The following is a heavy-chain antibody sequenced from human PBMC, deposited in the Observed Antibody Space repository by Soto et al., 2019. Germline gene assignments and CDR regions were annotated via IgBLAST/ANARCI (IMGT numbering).Heavy chain of an antibody. J-gene: IGHJ6*02. CDR2: IVPIFGTT. V-gene: IGHV1-69*05. CDR3: ARVEAVAGLYNYHGLDV. CDR1: GGTFSNYA. D-gene: IGHD6-19*01. Sequence: QVQLVQSGAEVKKPGSSVKVSCKVSGGTFSNYAIDWVRLAPGHGLEWMGGIVPIFGTTYYTQKFQGRATIISADTTNTAYLEMSSLRSEDTDIYYCARVEAVAGLYNYHGLDVWGQGTAVTVSS.